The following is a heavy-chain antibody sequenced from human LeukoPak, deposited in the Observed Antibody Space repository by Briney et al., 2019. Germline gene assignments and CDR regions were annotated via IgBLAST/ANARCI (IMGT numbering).Heavy chain of an antibody. CDR1: GFTFSSYS. CDR3: ARDSRGDI. CDR2: ISSSSSTI. J-gene: IGHJ3*02. V-gene: IGHV3-48*04. Sequence: GGSLRLSCAASGFTFSSYSMNWVRQAPGKGLEWVSYISSSSSTIYYADSVKGRFTISRDNAKNSLYLQMNSLRAEDTAVYYCARDSRGDIWGQGTMVTVSS.